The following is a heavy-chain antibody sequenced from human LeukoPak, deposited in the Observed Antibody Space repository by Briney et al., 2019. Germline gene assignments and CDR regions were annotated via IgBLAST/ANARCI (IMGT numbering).Heavy chain of an antibody. D-gene: IGHD6-19*01. CDR1: GFTFSNYA. CDR3: AIDRYSSGWYTFDY. Sequence: GGSLRLSCAASGFTFSNYAMNWVRQAPGKGLEWVSAISGSGGSTYYADSVKGRFTISRDNAKNSLDLQMNSLRAEDTAVYYCAIDRYSSGWYTFDYWGQGTLVTVSS. V-gene: IGHV3-23*01. CDR2: ISGSGGST. J-gene: IGHJ4*02.